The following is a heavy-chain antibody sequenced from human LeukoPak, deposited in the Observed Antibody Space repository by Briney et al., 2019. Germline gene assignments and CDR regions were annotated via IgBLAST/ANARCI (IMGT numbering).Heavy chain of an antibody. CDR2: IYSGGST. V-gene: IGHV3-66*01. Sequence: GGSLRLSCAASGFTVSSNYMSWVRQAPGKGLEWVSVIYSGGSTYYADSVKGRFTISRDNSKNTLYLQMNSLRAEDTAVYHCASGNPLYYYGMDVWGQGTTVTVSS. CDR3: ASGNPLYYYGMDV. J-gene: IGHJ6*02. CDR1: GFTVSSNY. D-gene: IGHD4-4*01.